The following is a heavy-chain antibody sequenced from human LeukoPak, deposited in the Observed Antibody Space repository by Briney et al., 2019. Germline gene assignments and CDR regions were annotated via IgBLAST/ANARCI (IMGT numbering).Heavy chain of an antibody. J-gene: IGHJ4*02. Sequence: SETLSLTCTVSGGSISSSSYYWGWIRQPPGKGLEWIGSIYYSGSTYYNPSLKSRVTISVDTSKNQFSLKLSSVTAADTAVYYCARERSNWGPADYWGQGTLVTVSS. V-gene: IGHV4-39*07. CDR2: IYYSGST. D-gene: IGHD7-27*01. CDR1: GGSISSSSYY. CDR3: ARERSNWGPADY.